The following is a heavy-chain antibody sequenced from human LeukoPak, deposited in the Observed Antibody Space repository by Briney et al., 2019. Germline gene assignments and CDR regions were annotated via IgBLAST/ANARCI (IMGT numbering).Heavy chain of an antibody. V-gene: IGHV4-4*07. Sequence: PSETLSLTCTVSGGSISSYYWTWIRQPAGKGLEWIGRIYTTGSTNYNPSLTSRVTMSVATSKNQFSLKLSSVTAADTAVYYCARQIAGAGKAGFDYWGQGTLVTVSS. CDR2: IYTTGST. J-gene: IGHJ4*02. CDR1: GGSISSYY. CDR3: ARQIAGAGKAGFDY. D-gene: IGHD6-19*01.